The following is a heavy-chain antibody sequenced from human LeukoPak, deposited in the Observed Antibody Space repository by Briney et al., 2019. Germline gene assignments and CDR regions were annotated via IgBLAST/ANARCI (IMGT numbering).Heavy chain of an antibody. J-gene: IGHJ4*02. Sequence: GGSLRLSCAASGFTFSSYSMNWVRQAPGKGLEWFSYISSSSSTRYYADSVKGRFTISRDNAKNSLYLQMNSLRAEDTAVYYCARASGFGRYYGSGSCDYSGQGTLVTVSS. CDR2: ISSSSSTR. CDR3: ARASGFGRYYGSGSCDY. CDR1: GFTFSSYS. V-gene: IGHV3-48*01. D-gene: IGHD3-10*01.